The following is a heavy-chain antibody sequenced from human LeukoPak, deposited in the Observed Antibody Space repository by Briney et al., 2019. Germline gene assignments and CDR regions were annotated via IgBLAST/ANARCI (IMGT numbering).Heavy chain of an antibody. Sequence: SETLSLTCTVSGGSISSYYWSWIRQPPGKGLEWIGYIYYSGSTNYNPSLKSRVTISVDTSENQFSLKLSSVTAADTAVYYCAREVEAPYRGGAFDIWGQGTMVTVSS. V-gene: IGHV4-59*01. D-gene: IGHD6-6*01. CDR1: GGSISSYY. J-gene: IGHJ3*02. CDR3: AREVEAPYRGGAFDI. CDR2: IYYSGST.